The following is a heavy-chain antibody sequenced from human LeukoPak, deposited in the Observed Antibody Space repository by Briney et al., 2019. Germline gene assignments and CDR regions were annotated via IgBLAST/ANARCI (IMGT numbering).Heavy chain of an antibody. CDR1: GYTFIGYY. Sequence: ASVKVSCKASGYTFIGYYLHWVRQAPGQGLEWMGWINPNSGDTNYAQKFQGRVTMTRDTSMSTAYMELSGLRSEDTAVYYCARAKRGGGYSYGSPYYYYYIDVWGKGTTVTVSS. V-gene: IGHV1-2*02. CDR3: ARAKRGGGYSYGSPYYYYYIDV. D-gene: IGHD5-18*01. J-gene: IGHJ6*03. CDR2: INPNSGDT.